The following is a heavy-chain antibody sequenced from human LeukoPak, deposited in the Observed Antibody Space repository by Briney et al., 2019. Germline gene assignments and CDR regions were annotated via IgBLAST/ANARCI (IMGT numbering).Heavy chain of an antibody. CDR3: ARLNYDILTGYYSGDFDY. CDR1: GFTFSNYG. Sequence: GGTLRLSCAASGFTFSNYGMSWVRQAPGKGLEWVSAISGSGGSTYYADSVKGRFTISRDNSKNTLYLQMNSLRAEDTAVYYCARLNYDILTGYYSGDFDYWGQGTLVTVSS. J-gene: IGHJ4*02. V-gene: IGHV3-23*01. CDR2: ISGSGGST. D-gene: IGHD3-9*01.